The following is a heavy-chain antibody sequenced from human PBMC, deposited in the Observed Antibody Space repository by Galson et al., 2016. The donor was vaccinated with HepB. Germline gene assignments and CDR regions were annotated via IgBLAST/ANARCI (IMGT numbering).Heavy chain of an antibody. D-gene: IGHD4-17*01. CDR3: ATPTLTPPV. J-gene: IGHJ3*01. V-gene: IGHV3-48*02. CDR1: GFSFNSFP. CDR2: ISTGGSTI. Sequence: SLRLSCAASGFSFNSFPMNWVRQAPGKGLEWVAHISTGGSTIYYADSVKGRFTISRDNAKASLYLQMNSLRDEDTAVYYCATPTLTPPVWGQGTMVTVSS.